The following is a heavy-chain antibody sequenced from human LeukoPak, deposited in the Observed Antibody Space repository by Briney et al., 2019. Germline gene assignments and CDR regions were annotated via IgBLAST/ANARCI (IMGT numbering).Heavy chain of an antibody. CDR3: AKDENRWFGELLLGKYYYYGMDV. Sequence: PGGSLRLSCAASGFTFSSYAMSWVRQAPGKGLEWVSAISGSGGSTYYADSVKGRFTISRDNSKNTLYLQQNSLRAEDTAVYYCAKDENRWFGELLLGKYYYYGMDVWVQGTTATVSS. V-gene: IGHV3-23*01. CDR2: ISGSGGST. J-gene: IGHJ6*02. D-gene: IGHD3-10*01. CDR1: GFTFSSYA.